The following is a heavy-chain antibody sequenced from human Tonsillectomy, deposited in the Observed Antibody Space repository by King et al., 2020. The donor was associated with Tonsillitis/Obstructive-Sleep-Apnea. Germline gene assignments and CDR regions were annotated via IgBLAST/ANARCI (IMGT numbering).Heavy chain of an antibody. V-gene: IGHV4-34*01. CDR2: IYHTASI. J-gene: IGHJ4*02. CDR1: GSFSGFY. CDR3: ARVFCTTGVCYHPFDQ. Sequence: VQLQQWGAGLLKSSETLSLTCAGGSFSGFYWSWIRQPPGKGLEWIGEIYHTASISYNPSLKSRVTMSVDTSKNHFSLKLSSVTAADTAVYYCARVFCTTGVCYHPFDQWGQGTLVTVSS. D-gene: IGHD2-8*01.